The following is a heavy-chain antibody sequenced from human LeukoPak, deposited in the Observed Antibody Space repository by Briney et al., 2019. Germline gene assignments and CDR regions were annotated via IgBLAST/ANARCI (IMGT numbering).Heavy chain of an antibody. CDR3: VRGQGYCSDIRCSPGYYMDV. CDR1: EFTFSDFG. V-gene: IGHV3-21*01. D-gene: IGHD2-2*01. Sequence: PGGSLRLSCEGSEFTFSDFGMNWVRQTPGKGLEWISRISSSGSLVNYADSVKGRFTISRDNAKNSMYLQMNSLRVDDAAVYYCVRGQGYCSDIRCSPGYYMDVWGKGTTVTVSS. CDR2: ISSSGSLV. J-gene: IGHJ6*03.